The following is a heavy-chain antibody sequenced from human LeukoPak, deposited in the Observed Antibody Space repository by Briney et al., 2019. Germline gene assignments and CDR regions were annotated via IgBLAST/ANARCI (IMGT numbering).Heavy chain of an antibody. CDR3: ARDRIAVAADY. Sequence: GGSLRLSCAASGFTFDDYGMSWVRQAPGKGLVWVSRINSDGSSTSYADSVKGRFTISRDDAKNTLYLQMNSLRAEDTAVYYCARDRIAVAADYWGQGTLVTVSS. CDR2: INSDGSST. V-gene: IGHV3-74*01. D-gene: IGHD6-19*01. J-gene: IGHJ4*02. CDR1: GFTFDDYG.